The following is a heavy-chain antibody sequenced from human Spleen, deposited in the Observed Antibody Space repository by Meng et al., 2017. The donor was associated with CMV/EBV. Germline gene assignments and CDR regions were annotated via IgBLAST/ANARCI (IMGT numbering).Heavy chain of an antibody. Sequence: GESLKISCAASGFTFSSYWMHWVRQAPGKGLVWVSRINSDGSSTSYADSVKGRFTISRDNAKNTLYLQMNSLRAEDTAVYYCARDSRSYYDFWSGYPYYYYHGMDVWGQGTTVTVSS. V-gene: IGHV3-74*01. D-gene: IGHD3-3*01. CDR1: GFTFSSYW. CDR2: INSDGSST. CDR3: ARDSRSYYDFWSGYPYYYYHGMDV. J-gene: IGHJ6*02.